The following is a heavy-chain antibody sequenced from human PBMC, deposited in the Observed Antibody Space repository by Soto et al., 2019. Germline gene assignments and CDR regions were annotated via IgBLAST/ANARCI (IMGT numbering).Heavy chain of an antibody. CDR1: GGSISSYY. CDR2: IYYSGST. V-gene: IGHV4-59*01. Sequence: SETLSLTCTVSGGSISSYYWSWIRQPPGKGLEWIGYIYYSGSTNYNPSLKSRVTISVDTSKNQFSLKLSSVTAADTAVYYCARTLGYCSGGSCYLYWFDPWGQGTLVTVSS. D-gene: IGHD2-15*01. CDR3: ARTLGYCSGGSCYLYWFDP. J-gene: IGHJ5*02.